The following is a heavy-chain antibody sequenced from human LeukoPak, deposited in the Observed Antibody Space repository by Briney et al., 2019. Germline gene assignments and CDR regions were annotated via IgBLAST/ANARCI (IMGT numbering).Heavy chain of an antibody. CDR3: ARGREVGYGDYVLPYYYYGMDV. V-gene: IGHV1-2*04. J-gene: IGHJ6*02. Sequence: VSVKVSCKASGYTFTGYYMHWVRQAPGQGLEWMGWINPNSGGTNYAQKFQGWVTMTRDTSISTAYMELSRLRSDDTAVYYCARGREVGYGDYVLPYYYYGMDVWGQGTTVTVSS. CDR2: INPNSGGT. CDR1: GYTFTGYY. D-gene: IGHD4-17*01.